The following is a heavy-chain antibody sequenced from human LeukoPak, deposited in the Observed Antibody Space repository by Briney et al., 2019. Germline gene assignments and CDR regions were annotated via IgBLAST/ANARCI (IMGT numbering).Heavy chain of an antibody. J-gene: IGHJ6*03. V-gene: IGHV3-7*01. CDR2: IKQDGSEK. Sequence: PGGSLRLSCVVSESAFSRLWMSWVRQAPGKGLEWVANIKQDGSEKYYVDSVKGRFTISRDNAKNSLYLQMSSLRAEDTAVYYCARDSLTYDSSGYYWFCYYYMDVWGKGTTVTVSS. CDR1: ESAFSRLW. D-gene: IGHD3-22*01. CDR3: ARDSLTYDSSGYYWFCYYYMDV.